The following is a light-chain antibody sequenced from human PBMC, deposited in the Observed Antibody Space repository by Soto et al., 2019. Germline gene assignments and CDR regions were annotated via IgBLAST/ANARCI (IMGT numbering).Light chain of an antibody. Sequence: QSVLTQPPSASGSPGQSVTISCTGTSSDVGGYNYVSWYQQHPGKAPKLMISEVSKRPSGVPDRFSGSKSGNTASLTVSGLQAEDEADYYCTSYSGSNIVFGGRTKLTVL. V-gene: IGLV2-8*01. CDR1: SSDVGGYNY. CDR2: EVS. CDR3: TSYSGSNIV. J-gene: IGLJ2*01.